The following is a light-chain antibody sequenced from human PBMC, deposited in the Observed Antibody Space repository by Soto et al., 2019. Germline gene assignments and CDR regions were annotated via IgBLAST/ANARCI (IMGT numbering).Light chain of an antibody. Sequence: QSALTQPASVSGSPGQSITISRTGTSSDIGGFTFVSWYQQHPGKVPKLMIFDVNRRPSGVSDRFSGSKSGNTASLTISGLQAEDEGDYYCSSYTSSSTHVFGSGTKLTVL. CDR3: SSYTSSSTHV. J-gene: IGLJ1*01. V-gene: IGLV2-14*03. CDR1: SSDIGGFTF. CDR2: DVN.